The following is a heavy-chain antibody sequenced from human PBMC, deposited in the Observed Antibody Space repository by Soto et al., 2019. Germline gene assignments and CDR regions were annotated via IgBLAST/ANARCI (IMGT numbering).Heavy chain of an antibody. CDR2: IYNSGTT. CDR1: GGSITRGGYY. V-gene: IGHV4-31*03. CDR3: ARDPAP. J-gene: IGHJ5*02. Sequence: QVQLKEPGPGLVKPSETLSLTCTVSGGSITRGGYYWSWIRQHPGKGLEWIGYIYNSGTTYYNPSLKSRVTISVDTSTNQFSLKLTSVTAADTAVYYCARDPAPWGQGTLVTVSS.